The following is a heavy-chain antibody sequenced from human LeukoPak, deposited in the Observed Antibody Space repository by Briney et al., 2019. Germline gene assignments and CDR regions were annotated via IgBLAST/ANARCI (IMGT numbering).Heavy chain of an antibody. Sequence: PSETLSLTCTVSGGSISSYYWSWIRQPPGKGLEWIGYIYYSGSTNYNPSLKSRVTISVDTSKNQFSLKLSSVTAADTAVYYCARGTYYDFWSGYFHYFDYWGQGTLVTVSS. CDR2: IYYSGST. D-gene: IGHD3-3*01. CDR3: ARGTYYDFWSGYFHYFDY. J-gene: IGHJ4*02. V-gene: IGHV4-59*12. CDR1: GGSISSYY.